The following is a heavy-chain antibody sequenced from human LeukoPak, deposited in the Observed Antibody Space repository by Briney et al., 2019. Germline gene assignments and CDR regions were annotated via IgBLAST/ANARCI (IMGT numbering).Heavy chain of an antibody. D-gene: IGHD3-10*01. J-gene: IGHJ5*02. CDR2: IYYSGST. CDR3: ARRGRRFGDFDWFDP. V-gene: IGHV4-39*01. CDR1: GGSISSSSYH. Sequence: SETLSLTCTVSGGSISSSSYHWGWIRQPPGKGLEWIGSIYYSGSTYYNPSLKSRVTISVDTSKNQFSLKLSSVTAADTAVYYCARRGRRFGDFDWFDPWGQGTLVTVSS.